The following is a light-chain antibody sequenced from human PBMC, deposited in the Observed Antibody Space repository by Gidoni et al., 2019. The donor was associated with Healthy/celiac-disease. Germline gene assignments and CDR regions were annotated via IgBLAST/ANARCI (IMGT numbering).Light chain of an antibody. CDR1: QSVSSSY. Sequence: EIVLTQSPGTLSLSPGERATLYCRARQSVSSSYLAWYQKKPGQAPRLLIYGASSRATGIPDRFSGSGSGTDFTLTISRREPEDFAVYYCQQYGSLPCTFGQGTKVEIK. CDR3: QQYGSLPCT. CDR2: GAS. V-gene: IGKV3-20*01. J-gene: IGKJ1*01.